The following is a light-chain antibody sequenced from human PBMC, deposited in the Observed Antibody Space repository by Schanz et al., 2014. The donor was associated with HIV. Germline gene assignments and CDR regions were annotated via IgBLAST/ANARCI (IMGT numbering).Light chain of an antibody. Sequence: QSVLTQPPSASGTPGQRVTISCSGGSSNIGGNYVYWYQQFPGTAPKLLFYRNNQRPSGVPDRFSGSKSGTSASLAISGLRSEDEADYYCSSYAGSNILWLFGGGTKLTVL. CDR1: SSNIGGNY. CDR2: RNN. V-gene: IGLV1-47*01. CDR3: SSYAGSNILWL. J-gene: IGLJ3*02.